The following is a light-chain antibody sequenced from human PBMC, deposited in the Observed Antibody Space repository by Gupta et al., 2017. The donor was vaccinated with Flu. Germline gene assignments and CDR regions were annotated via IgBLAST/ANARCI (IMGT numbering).Light chain of an antibody. CDR3: QHYNTWHT. J-gene: IGKJ4*01. Sequence: PEKITTPSCTTNQSVSSNLAWYQQKPDQPPRLLYYGASTKATDIAARFSSSGSGTESPLTITRLQSEYSTVYCCQHYNTWHTFGGGTKVEI. CDR1: QSVSSN. CDR2: GAS. V-gene: IGKV3-15*01.